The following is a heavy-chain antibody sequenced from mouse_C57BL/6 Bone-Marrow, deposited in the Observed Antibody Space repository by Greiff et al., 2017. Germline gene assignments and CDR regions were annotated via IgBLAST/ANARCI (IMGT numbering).Heavy chain of an antibody. Sequence: QVQLQQPGAELVKPGASVKLSCKASGYTFTNYWMHWVKQRPGQGLAWIGMMHPNGGSPDYNEKFKSEATLSVDKPSRTDYMELSSLTSEDSAVYYCARSYDYDDYTMDYWGQGTSVTVSS. CDR1: GYTFTNYW. J-gene: IGHJ4*01. CDR2: MHPNGGSP. CDR3: ARSYDYDDYTMDY. D-gene: IGHD2-4*01. V-gene: IGHV1-64*01.